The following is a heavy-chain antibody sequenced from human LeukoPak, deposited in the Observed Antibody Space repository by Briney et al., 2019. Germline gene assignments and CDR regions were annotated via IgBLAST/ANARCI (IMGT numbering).Heavy chain of an antibody. V-gene: IGHV3-48*02. D-gene: IGHD4-17*01. CDR2: ISSSSSTI. J-gene: IGHJ2*01. Sequence: LTGGSLRLSCAASGFTFSSYSMNWVRQAPGEGLEWVSYISSSSSTIYYADSVKGRFTISRDNAKNSLYLQMNSLRDEDTAVYYCAGRPGADGDHSYWYFDLWGRGTLVTVSS. CDR3: AGRPGADGDHSYWYFDL. CDR1: GFTFSSYS.